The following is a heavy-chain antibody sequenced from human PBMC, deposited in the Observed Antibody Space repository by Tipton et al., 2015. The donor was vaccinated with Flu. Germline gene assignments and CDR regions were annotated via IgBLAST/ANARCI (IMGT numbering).Heavy chain of an antibody. Sequence: TLSLTCTVSGDSISSSSYYWSWIRQPAGKGLEWIGRIHTSGNTNYNPSLKSRVTMSVDTSKSQFSLKLSSVTAADTAVYYCAREVAVADSRGFDYWGQGTLVTVSS. CDR1: GDSISSSSYY. J-gene: IGHJ4*02. CDR2: IHTSGNT. D-gene: IGHD6-19*01. CDR3: AREVAVADSRGFDY. V-gene: IGHV4-61*02.